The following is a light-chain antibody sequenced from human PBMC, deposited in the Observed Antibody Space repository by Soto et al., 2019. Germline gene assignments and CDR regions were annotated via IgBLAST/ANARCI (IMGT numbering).Light chain of an antibody. J-gene: IGKJ1*01. CDR1: QSIISW. Sequence: DIQMTQSPSTLSASVGHRVTITCRASQSIISWLAWYQQKPGKAPKLMIYDAYSLESGVPSSFRGSGSGTEFTLTISSLQPDDFATYYCQQYNSYSPWTCGQGTKVDIK. CDR3: QQYNSYSPWT. CDR2: DAY. V-gene: IGKV1-5*01.